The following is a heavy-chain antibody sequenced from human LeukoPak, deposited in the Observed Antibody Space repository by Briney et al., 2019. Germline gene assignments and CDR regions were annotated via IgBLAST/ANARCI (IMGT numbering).Heavy chain of an antibody. J-gene: IGHJ5*02. Sequence: GGSLRLSCAASGFTLSSYTTNWVRQAPGKGLEWVSSISNSGFYIYYADSVKGRFVVSRDNANNSLYLQMNSLRAEDTAVYYCARPWGDVSIATWFNPWGQGTLVTVSS. CDR1: GFTLSSYT. D-gene: IGHD3-16*01. CDR2: ISNSGFYI. V-gene: IGHV3-21*04. CDR3: ARPWGDVSIATWFNP.